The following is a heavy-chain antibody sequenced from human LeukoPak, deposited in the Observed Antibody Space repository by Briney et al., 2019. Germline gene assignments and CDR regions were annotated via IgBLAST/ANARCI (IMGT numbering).Heavy chain of an antibody. CDR2: IKSKTDGGTT. V-gene: IGHV3-15*01. J-gene: IGHJ4*02. CDR3: TTEGYCSGGSCYRSLSY. CDR1: GFTVSSNY. Sequence: GGSLRLSCAASGFTVSSNYMSWVRQAPGKGLEWVGRIKSKTDGGTTDYAAPVKGRFTISRDDSKNTLYLQMNSLKTEDTAVYYCTTEGYCSGGSCYRSLSYWGQGTLVTVSS. D-gene: IGHD2-15*01.